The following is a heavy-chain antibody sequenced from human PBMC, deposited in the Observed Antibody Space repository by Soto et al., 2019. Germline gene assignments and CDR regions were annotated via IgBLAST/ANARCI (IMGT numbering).Heavy chain of an antibody. J-gene: IGHJ4*02. D-gene: IGHD3-10*01. CDR1: GFTFSSYA. CDR2: ISGSGGST. V-gene: IGHV3-23*01. CDR3: AKDFFGESYFDY. Sequence: LRLSCAASGFTFSSYAMSWVRQAPGKGLEWVSGISGSGGSTYYADSVKGRFTISRDNSKNTAHLQMNSLRAEDTAVYYCAKDFFGESYFDYWGQGTLVTVSS.